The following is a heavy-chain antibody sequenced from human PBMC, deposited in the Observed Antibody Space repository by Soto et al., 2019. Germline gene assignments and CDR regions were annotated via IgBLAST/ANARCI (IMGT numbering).Heavy chain of an antibody. CDR1: GGPISSSNYF. D-gene: IGHD2-15*01. CDR3: ARGLSILLPLDY. J-gene: IGHJ4*02. Sequence: PSETLSLTCTVSGGPISSSNYFWGWIRQPPGKGLEWIGRIYYSGTTYYNPSLKSRATLSRDQSKNQFSLKLSSVTAADTAVYYWARGLSILLPLDYWGQGTLVTVSS. CDR2: IYYSGTT. V-gene: IGHV4-39*07.